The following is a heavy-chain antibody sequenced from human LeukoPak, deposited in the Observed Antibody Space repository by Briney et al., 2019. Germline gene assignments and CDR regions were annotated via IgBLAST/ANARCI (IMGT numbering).Heavy chain of an antibody. V-gene: IGHV3-74*01. J-gene: IGHJ5*02. Sequence: GGSLRLSCAASGFTFSSYWMHWVRQAPGKGLVWVSRINDDGSTTNYADSVKGRFTISRDNAKNTLYLQMNSLRAEDTAVYNCARGGWQGNWFDPWGQGTLVTVSS. D-gene: IGHD6-19*01. CDR1: GFTFSSYW. CDR3: ARGGWQGNWFDP. CDR2: INDDGSTT.